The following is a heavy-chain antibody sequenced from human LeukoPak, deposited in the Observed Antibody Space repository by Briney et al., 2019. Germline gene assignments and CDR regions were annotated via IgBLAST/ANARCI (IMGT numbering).Heavy chain of an antibody. CDR2: ISSSGSTI. V-gene: IGHV3-11*04. CDR1: GFTFSDYY. CDR3: ARGSPNPIQLWLRRNWFDP. Sequence: GGSLRLSCAASGFTFSDYYMSWIRQAPGKGLEWVSYISSSGSTIYYADSVKGRFTISRDNAKNSLYLQMNSLRAEDTAVYYCARGSPNPIQLWLRRNWFDPWGQGTLVTVSS. J-gene: IGHJ5*02. D-gene: IGHD5-18*01.